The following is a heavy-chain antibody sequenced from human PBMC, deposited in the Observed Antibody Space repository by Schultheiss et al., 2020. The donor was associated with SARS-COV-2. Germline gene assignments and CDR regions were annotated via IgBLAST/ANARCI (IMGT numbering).Heavy chain of an antibody. V-gene: IGHV3-23*01. CDR3: ARPRVATIRDFDY. CDR2: ISASGAST. D-gene: IGHD5-12*01. J-gene: IGHJ4*02. CDR1: GFTFSSYA. Sequence: GESLKISCAASGFTFSSYAMSWVRQAPGKGLEWVSSISASGASTYYADSVKGRFTISRDNSKNTLYLQMSSLRAEDTAIYYCARPRVATIRDFDYWGQGTLVTVSS.